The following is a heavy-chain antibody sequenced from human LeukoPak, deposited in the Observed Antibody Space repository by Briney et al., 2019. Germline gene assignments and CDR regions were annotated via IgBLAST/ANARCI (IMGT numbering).Heavy chain of an antibody. CDR3: ARHVQGIAAAGYYFDY. Sequence: GSLRLSCAASGFTFSTYNMNWIRQPPGKGLEWIGSIYYSGSTYYNPSLKSRVTISVDTSKNQFSLKLSSVTAADTAVYYCARHVQGIAAAGYYFDYWGQGTLVTVSS. J-gene: IGHJ4*02. V-gene: IGHV4-39*01. CDR2: IYYSGST. CDR1: GFTFSTYN. D-gene: IGHD6-13*01.